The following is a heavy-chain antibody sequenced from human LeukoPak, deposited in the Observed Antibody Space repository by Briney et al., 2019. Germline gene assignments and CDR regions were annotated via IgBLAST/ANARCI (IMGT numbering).Heavy chain of an antibody. CDR3: ASQGGDYVRFDY. CDR1: GYTFTSYY. Sequence: ASVKVSCKASGYTFTSYYMHWVRQAPGQGLEWMGIINPSGGSTSYAQKFQGRVTMTRDTSTSTVYMELSSLISEDTAVYYCASQGGDYVRFDYWGQGTLVTVSS. V-gene: IGHV1-46*01. J-gene: IGHJ4*02. CDR2: INPSGGST. D-gene: IGHD4-17*01.